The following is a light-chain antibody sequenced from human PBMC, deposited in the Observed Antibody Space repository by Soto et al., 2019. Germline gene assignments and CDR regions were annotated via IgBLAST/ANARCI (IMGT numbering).Light chain of an antibody. CDR1: TSDLGDYKY. CDR3: SSYAGSNNFV. J-gene: IGLJ1*01. Sequence: QSALTQPASVSGSPGQSITISCTGTTSDLGDYKYISWYQQHPGKAPKLVIYEVTKRPSGVPDRVSASKSGNTASLTVSGLRAEDEADYYCSSYAGSNNFVFGSGTKLTVL. CDR2: EVT. V-gene: IGLV2-8*01.